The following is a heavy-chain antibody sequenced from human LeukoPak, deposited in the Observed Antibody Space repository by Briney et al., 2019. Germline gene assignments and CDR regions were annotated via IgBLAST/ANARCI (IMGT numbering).Heavy chain of an antibody. J-gene: IGHJ4*02. V-gene: IGHV4-31*03. D-gene: IGHD4-17*01. CDR1: GGPISSGGYY. CDR3: ARGANYGDIFDY. CDR2: IYYSGST. Sequence: SQTLSLTCTVSGGPISSGGYYWSWIRQHPGKGLEWIGYIYYSGSTYYNPSLKSRVTISVDTSKNQFSLKLSSVTAADTAVYYCARGANYGDIFDYWGQGTLVTVSS.